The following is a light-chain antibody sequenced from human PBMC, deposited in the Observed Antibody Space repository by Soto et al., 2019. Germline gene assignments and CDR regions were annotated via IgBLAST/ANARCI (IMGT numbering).Light chain of an antibody. CDR2: DVS. J-gene: IGLJ1*01. Sequence: QSALTQPASVSGSPGQSITISCTGTSSDVGGHNSVSWYRQDPGKAPKLMIYDVSNRPSGVSDRFSGSKSGNTASLTISGIQIEDEADYYCSSFTSSVTYVFGTGTKVTVL. CDR3: SSFTSSVTYV. CDR1: SSDVGGHNS. V-gene: IGLV2-14*01.